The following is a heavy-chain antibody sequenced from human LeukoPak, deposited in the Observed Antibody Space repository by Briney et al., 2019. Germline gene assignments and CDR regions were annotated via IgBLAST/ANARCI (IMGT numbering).Heavy chain of an antibody. V-gene: IGHV7-4-1*02. Sequence: GASVKVSCKASGYTFTSYAMNWVRQAPGQGLEWMGWINTNTGNPTYAQGFTGRFVFSLDTSVSTAYLQISSLKAEDAAVYYCARAPRESSSWYAASFDYWGQGTLVTVSS. CDR2: INTNTGNP. CDR1: GYTFTSYA. J-gene: IGHJ4*02. D-gene: IGHD6-13*01. CDR3: ARAPRESSSWYAASFDY.